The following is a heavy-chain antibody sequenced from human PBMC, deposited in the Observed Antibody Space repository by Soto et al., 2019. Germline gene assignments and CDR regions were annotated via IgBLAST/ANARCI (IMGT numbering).Heavy chain of an antibody. CDR1: GFTFSSYA. CDR3: AKDRYSGYDYVLTPGPFDY. Sequence: GGSLRLACASSGFTFSSYAMSWARQAPGKGLEWVSAISGSGGSTYYADSVKGRFTISRDNSKNTLYLQMNSLRAEDTAVYYCAKDRYSGYDYVLTPGPFDYWGQGTLVTVSS. V-gene: IGHV3-23*01. CDR2: ISGSGGST. J-gene: IGHJ4*02. D-gene: IGHD5-12*01.